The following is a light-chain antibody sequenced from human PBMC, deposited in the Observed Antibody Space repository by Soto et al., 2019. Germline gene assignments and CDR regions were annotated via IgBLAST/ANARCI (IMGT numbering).Light chain of an antibody. CDR2: AAS. Sequence: DIQMTQSPSSLSASVADSVTITCRSSQMIASYLNWYQQKPGKAPKLLIYAASSLQIGVLSRFKGSGYGTDFTLTISSLQPEDFAIYVCQQSYSSPPTFGQGTILEIK. CDR1: QMIASY. J-gene: IGKJ2*01. V-gene: IGKV1-39*01. CDR3: QQSYSSPPT.